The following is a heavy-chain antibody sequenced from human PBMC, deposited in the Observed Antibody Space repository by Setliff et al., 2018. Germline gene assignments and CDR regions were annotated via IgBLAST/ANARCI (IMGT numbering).Heavy chain of an antibody. D-gene: IGHD3-3*01. CDR3: ARDVYGFRTGQADP. CDR2: TKEDGSEK. CDR1: GFTFSSYW. J-gene: IGHJ5*02. V-gene: IGHV3-7*01. Sequence: RLSCAASGFTFSSYWMSWVRQVPGKGLEWVANTKEDGSEKYYEDAVKGRFTISRDNAKNSLYLQMNSLRVEDTAVYYCARDVYGFRTGQADPWGQGTLVTVSS.